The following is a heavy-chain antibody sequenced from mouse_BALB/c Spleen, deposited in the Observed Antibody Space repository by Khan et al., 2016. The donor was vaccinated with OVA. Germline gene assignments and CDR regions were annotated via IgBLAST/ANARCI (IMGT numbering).Heavy chain of an antibody. CDR2: ISSGSSTI. D-gene: IGHD2-1*01. V-gene: IGHV5-17*02. CDR1: GFTFSSFG. J-gene: IGHJ1*01. Sequence: QLVQSGGGLVQPGGSRKLSCAASGFTFSSFGIHWVRQAPKKGLEWVAYISSGSSTIYYVDTVKGRFTISRDIPKNTLFLQMTSLRSEDTAMYYCAXXGGNFHWYFDVWGAGTSVTVSS. CDR3: AXXGGNFHWYFDV.